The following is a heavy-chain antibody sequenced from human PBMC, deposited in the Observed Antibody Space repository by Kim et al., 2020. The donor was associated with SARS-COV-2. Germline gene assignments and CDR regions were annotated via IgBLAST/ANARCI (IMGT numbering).Heavy chain of an antibody. CDR2: INPSRGYTNYGLINPSGGYT. J-gene: IGHJ4*02. D-gene: IGHD1-7*01. CDR1: GYTFTDYY. V-gene: IGHV1-46*01. Sequence: ASVKVSCKASGYTFTDYYIHWVRQDPGQGLEWMGMINPSRGYTNYGLINPSGGYTNYAQMFQGRVTMTRDTSTSTVYMELTSLRFQDTAVYYCARGAGGTDINRPYFDYWGQGVLVTVSS. CDR3: ARGAGGTDINRPYFDY.